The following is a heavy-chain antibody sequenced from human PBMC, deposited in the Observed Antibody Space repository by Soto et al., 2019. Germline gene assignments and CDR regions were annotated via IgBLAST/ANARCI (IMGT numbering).Heavy chain of an antibody. Sequence: GGSLRLSCAASGFTFSSYNMNWVRQAPGKGLEWVSSISSSGFSINYADSVKGRFSISRDNAQNSLHLQMNSLRAEDTAVYYCARVPRNFYYNGMDVWGQGTTVTVSS. CDR2: ISSSGFSI. CDR3: ARVPRNFYYNGMDV. J-gene: IGHJ6*02. CDR1: GFTFSSYN. V-gene: IGHV3-21*01.